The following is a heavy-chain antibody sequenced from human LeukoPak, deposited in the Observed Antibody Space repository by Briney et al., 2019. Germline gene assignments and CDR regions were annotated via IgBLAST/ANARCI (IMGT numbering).Heavy chain of an antibody. J-gene: IGHJ6*03. V-gene: IGHV3-9*01. CDR3: ARGYGSGSKPAHYYYYYMDV. CDR1: GFTFDDYA. Sequence: PGGSLRLSCVVSGFTFDDYAMHWVRQAPGKGLEWVSGISWNSGSLGYADSVKGRFTISRDNAKNSLYLQMNSLRAEDTAVYYCARGYGSGSKPAHYYYYYMDVWGKGTTVTISS. D-gene: IGHD3-10*01. CDR2: ISWNSGSL.